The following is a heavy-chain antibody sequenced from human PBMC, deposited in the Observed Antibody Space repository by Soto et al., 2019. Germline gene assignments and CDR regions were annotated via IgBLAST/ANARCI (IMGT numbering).Heavy chain of an antibody. J-gene: IGHJ6*02. Sequence: GGSLRLSCITSGFAFGDFAMTWFRQAPGKGLEWVGFITSKKYGGTPQYAASVKGRFSISRDDSKSIAYLQMNNLKTDDTAVYFCSGLPPEFYSAYYCRMDVWGQGTTVTVSS. CDR3: SGLPPEFYSAYYCRMDV. V-gene: IGHV3-49*03. D-gene: IGHD1-26*01. CDR2: ITSKKYGGTP. CDR1: GFAFGDFA.